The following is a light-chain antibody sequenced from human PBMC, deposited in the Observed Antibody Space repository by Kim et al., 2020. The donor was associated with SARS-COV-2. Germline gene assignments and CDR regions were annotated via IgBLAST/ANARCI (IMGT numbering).Light chain of an antibody. CDR1: QDIRKD. J-gene: IGKJ5*01. V-gene: IGKV1-33*01. CDR3: QQYGGFPIT. Sequence: AAVGDRITSTCQASQDIRKDLNWFQQKPGKAPKLLIYGASNLQVGVPSRFSGSGSGTRFVFTISSLQPEDIATYYCQQYGGFPITFGQGTRLEIK. CDR2: GAS.